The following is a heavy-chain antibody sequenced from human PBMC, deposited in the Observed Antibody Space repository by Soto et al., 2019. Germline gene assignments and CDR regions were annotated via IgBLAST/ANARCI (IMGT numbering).Heavy chain of an antibody. J-gene: IGHJ6*03. Sequence: EVQLLESGGALVLPGGSLRLSCAASGFPFSSYAVTWVRQAPGKGLEWVSTISVGGDTAYCADSVKGRFTISRDNSKNTLCLQMNSLRAEDTATYHCASKGAGYCTGGNCYYLDVWGKGTTVDVSS. CDR3: ASKGAGYCTGGNCYYLDV. D-gene: IGHD2-8*02. V-gene: IGHV3-23*01. CDR1: GFPFSSYA. CDR2: ISVGGDTA.